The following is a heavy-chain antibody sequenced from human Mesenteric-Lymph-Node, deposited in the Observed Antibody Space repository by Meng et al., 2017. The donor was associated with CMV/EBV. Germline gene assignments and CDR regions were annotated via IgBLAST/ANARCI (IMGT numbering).Heavy chain of an antibody. D-gene: IGHD4-17*01. Sequence: LRLSCTVSGGSISSYYWSWIRPPPGKGLEWIGYIFYSGSTYYNSSVESRITISIDTSKNQSSLKLTSVSAADTAVYYCARLTVTNYYYYGMDVWGQGTTVTVSS. J-gene: IGHJ6*02. CDR1: GGSISSYY. CDR2: IFYSGST. V-gene: IGHV4-59*01. CDR3: ARLTVTNYYYYGMDV.